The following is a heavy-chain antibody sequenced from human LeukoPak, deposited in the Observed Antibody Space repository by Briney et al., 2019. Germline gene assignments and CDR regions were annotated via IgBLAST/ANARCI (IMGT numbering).Heavy chain of an antibody. Sequence: GASVKVSCKASGGTFSSYAISWVRQAPGQGLEWMGRIIPILGIANYAQKFQGRVTITADKSTSTAYMELSSLRSEDTAVYYCARDRQVRGVIMNYGMDVWGQGSTVTVSS. CDR1: GGTFSSYA. J-gene: IGHJ6*02. CDR3: ARDRQVRGVIMNYGMDV. V-gene: IGHV1-69*04. D-gene: IGHD3-10*01. CDR2: IIPILGIA.